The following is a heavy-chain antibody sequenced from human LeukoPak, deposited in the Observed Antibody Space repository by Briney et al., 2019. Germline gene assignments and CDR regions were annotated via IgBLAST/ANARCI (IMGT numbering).Heavy chain of an antibody. V-gene: IGHV4-59*01. CDR2: IYYSGST. CDR1: GGSISSYY. CDR3: ARDIASYYYDSSGYYGWGQGI. J-gene: IGHJ3*02. Sequence: SETLSLTCTVSGGSISSYYWNWIRQPPGKGLEWIGYIYYSGSTNYNPSLKSRVTISVDTSKNQFSLNLTSVTAADTAVYYCARDIASYYYDSSGYYGWGQGIWGQGTMVTVSS. D-gene: IGHD3-22*01.